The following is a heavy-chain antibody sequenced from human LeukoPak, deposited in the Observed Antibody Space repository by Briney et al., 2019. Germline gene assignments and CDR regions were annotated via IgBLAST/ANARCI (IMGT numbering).Heavy chain of an antibody. Sequence: ASVKVSCKASGYTFTGYYMHWVRQAPGQGLEWMGWINPNSGGTNYAQKFQGRVTMTRDTSISTAYMELSRLRSDDTAVYCCASVGYCSGGSCYAYFDYWGQGTLVTVSS. V-gene: IGHV1-2*02. CDR3: ASVGYCSGGSCYAYFDY. CDR1: GYTFTGYY. D-gene: IGHD2-15*01. CDR2: INPNSGGT. J-gene: IGHJ4*02.